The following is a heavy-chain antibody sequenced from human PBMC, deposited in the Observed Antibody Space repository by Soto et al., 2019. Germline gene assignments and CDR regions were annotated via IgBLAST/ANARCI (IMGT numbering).Heavy chain of an antibody. CDR2: ISYDGSNK. J-gene: IGHJ6*02. CDR1: GFTFSSYA. D-gene: IGHD3-10*01. CDR3: ARDGLLWFGEIGYYYYYYGMDV. Sequence: QVQLVESGGGVVQPGRSLRLSCAASGFTFSSYAMHWVRQAPGKGLEWVAVISYDGSNKYYADSVKGRFTISRDNSKNTLSLQMNSLRAEDTAVYYCARDGLLWFGEIGYYYYYYGMDVWGQGTTVTVSS. V-gene: IGHV3-30-3*01.